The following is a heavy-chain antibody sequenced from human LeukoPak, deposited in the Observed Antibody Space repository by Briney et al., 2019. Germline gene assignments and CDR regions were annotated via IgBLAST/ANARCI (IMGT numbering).Heavy chain of an antibody. Sequence: GESLKISCKGSGYSFTSYWIGWVRRMPGKGLEWMGIIYPGDSDTRYSPSFQGQVTISADKSISTVYLQWSSLKASDTAMYYCARHIPPPRCSSTSCQPGNWFDPWGQGTLVTVSS. CDR3: ARHIPPPRCSSTSCQPGNWFDP. D-gene: IGHD2-2*01. V-gene: IGHV5-51*01. CDR2: IYPGDSDT. J-gene: IGHJ5*02. CDR1: GYSFTSYW.